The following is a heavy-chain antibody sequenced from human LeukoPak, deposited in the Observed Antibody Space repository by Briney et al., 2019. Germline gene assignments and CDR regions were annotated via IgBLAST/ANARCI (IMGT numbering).Heavy chain of an antibody. CDR2: IYYSGST. CDR3: ARGYSGYDRYFDY. CDR1: GGSISSYY. V-gene: IGHV4-59*08. J-gene: IGHJ4*02. D-gene: IGHD5-12*01. Sequence: SETLSLTCTVSGGSISSYYRSWIRQPPGKGLEWIGYIYYSGSTNYNPSLKSQVTISLDPSKNQFSLKLSSVTAADTAVYYCARGYSGYDRYFDYWGQGTLVTVSS.